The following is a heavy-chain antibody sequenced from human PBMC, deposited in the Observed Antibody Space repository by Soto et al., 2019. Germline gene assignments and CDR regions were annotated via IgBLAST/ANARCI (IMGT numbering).Heavy chain of an antibody. D-gene: IGHD2-15*01. CDR3: ARVYCSGGSCYGIDP. Sequence: GASVKVSCKASGYTFTTYYMHWVRQAPGQGLEWMGIINPSGGSTSYAQKFQGRVTMTRDTSTSTVYMELSSLRSEDTAVYYCARVYCSGGSCYGIDPWGQGTLVTVSS. V-gene: IGHV1-46*01. CDR1: GYTFTTYY. J-gene: IGHJ5*02. CDR2: INPSGGST.